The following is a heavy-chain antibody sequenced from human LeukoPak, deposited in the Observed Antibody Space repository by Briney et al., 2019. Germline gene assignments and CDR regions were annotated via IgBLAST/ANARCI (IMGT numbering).Heavy chain of an antibody. CDR2: LYSSGRT. D-gene: IGHD4-23*01. V-gene: IGHV3-66*01. CDR3: ARSDYGGYSGY. CDR1: RLTVSTNF. Sequence: GGSLRLSCAASRLTVSTNFMSWVRQAPGKGLEWVSVLYSSGRTEYEDSVKGRFTISRDNSKNTLYLQMNYLSAEDTAVYYCARSDYGGYSGYWGQGTLVTVSS. J-gene: IGHJ4*02.